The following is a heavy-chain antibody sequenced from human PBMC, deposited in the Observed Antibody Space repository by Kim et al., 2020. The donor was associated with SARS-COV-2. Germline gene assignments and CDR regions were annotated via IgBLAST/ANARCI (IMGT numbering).Heavy chain of an antibody. Sequence: YNPSPKSRVTISVDTSKNQFSLKLSSVTAADTAVYYCARIIVGATVLDYWGQGTLVTVSS. CDR3: ARIIVGATVLDY. D-gene: IGHD1-26*01. J-gene: IGHJ4*02. V-gene: IGHV4-39*07.